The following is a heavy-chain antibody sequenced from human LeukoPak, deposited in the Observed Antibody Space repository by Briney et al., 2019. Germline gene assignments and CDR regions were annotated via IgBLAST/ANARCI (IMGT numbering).Heavy chain of an antibody. Sequence: ASVNVSCKASGYTFTSYGISWVRQAPGQGLEWMGWISAYNGNTNYAQKLQGRVTMTTDTSTSTAYMELRSLRSDDTAVYYCARDLAAAANENNWFDPWGQGTLVTVSS. J-gene: IGHJ5*02. V-gene: IGHV1-18*01. D-gene: IGHD6-13*01. CDR3: ARDLAAAANENNWFDP. CDR1: GYTFTSYG. CDR2: ISAYNGNT.